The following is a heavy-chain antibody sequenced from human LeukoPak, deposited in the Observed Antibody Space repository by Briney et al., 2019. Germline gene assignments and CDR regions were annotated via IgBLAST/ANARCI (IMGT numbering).Heavy chain of an antibody. CDR3: ARDDYYDSSGYSG. Sequence: PGGSLRLSCAASGFTFSSYGMHWVRQAPGKGLEWVAFIRYDGSNKYYADSVKGRFTISRDNAKNSLYLQMNSLRAEDTAVYYCARDDYYDSSGYSGWGQGTLVTVSS. CDR2: IRYDGSNK. J-gene: IGHJ4*02. CDR1: GFTFSSYG. D-gene: IGHD3-22*01. V-gene: IGHV3-30*02.